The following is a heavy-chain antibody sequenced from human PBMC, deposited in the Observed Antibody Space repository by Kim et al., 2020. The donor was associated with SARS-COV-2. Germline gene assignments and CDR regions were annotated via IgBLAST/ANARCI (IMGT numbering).Heavy chain of an antibody. V-gene: IGHV5-51*01. Sequence: YRPSFQGQVTMSVDKSINTAYLEWSSLKASDTAIYYCARSYSGDYGWFDPWGQGTLVTVSS. CDR3: ARSYSGDYGWFDP. J-gene: IGHJ5*02. D-gene: IGHD1-26*01.